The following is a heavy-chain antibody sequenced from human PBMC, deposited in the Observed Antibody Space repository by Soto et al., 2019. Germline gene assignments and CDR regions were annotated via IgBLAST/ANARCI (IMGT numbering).Heavy chain of an antibody. CDR2: VNHSGSA. J-gene: IGHJ4*02. Sequence: SETLSLTCAVYGGSFSGYYWSWIRQPPGKGLEWIGEVNHSGSAHYNPSLRSRVTISVDTSKNQFSLKLSSVTAADTAVFYCARGVYGAIFGVTSLDYWGQGTLVIVSS. CDR1: GGSFSGYY. CDR3: ARGVYGAIFGVTSLDY. D-gene: IGHD3-3*01. V-gene: IGHV4-34*01.